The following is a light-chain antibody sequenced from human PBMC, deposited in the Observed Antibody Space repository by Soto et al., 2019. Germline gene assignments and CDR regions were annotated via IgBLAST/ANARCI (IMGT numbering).Light chain of an antibody. Sequence: ETVLTQSPATLSASPGERATLSCRASQSVSSNLAWYLQKPGQAPRLLIHGPSTSATGIPARFSGSGSGTEFTLTIDSLQSEDLAVYYCQQYNNWPLTFGPGNKVDIK. CDR3: QQYNNWPLT. V-gene: IGKV3-15*01. J-gene: IGKJ3*01. CDR1: QSVSSN. CDR2: GPS.